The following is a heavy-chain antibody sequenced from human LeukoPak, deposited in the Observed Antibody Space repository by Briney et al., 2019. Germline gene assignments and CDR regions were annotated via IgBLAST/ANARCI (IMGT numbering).Heavy chain of an antibody. V-gene: IGHV3-23*01. CDR2: ISGSGGST. Sequence: PGGSLRLSCAASGFTFSSYAMSWVRQAPGKGLEWVSAISGSGGSTYYADSVKGRFTISRENSKNTLYLQMNSLRAEDTAVYYCAKPYYDFWSGTPWYYFDYWGQGTLVTVSS. J-gene: IGHJ4*02. CDR1: GFTFSSYA. CDR3: AKPYYDFWSGTPWYYFDY. D-gene: IGHD3-3*01.